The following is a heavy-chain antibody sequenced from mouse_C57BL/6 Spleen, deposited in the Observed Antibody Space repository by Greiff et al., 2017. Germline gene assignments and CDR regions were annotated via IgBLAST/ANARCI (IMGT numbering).Heavy chain of an antibody. Sequence: QVQLKESGPELVKPGASVKISCKASGYAFSSSWMNWVKQRPGKGLEWIGRIYPGDGDTNYNGKFKGKATLTADKSSSTAYMQLSSLTSEDSAVYFCANYYGSRGDYWGQGTTLTVSS. D-gene: IGHD1-1*01. CDR2: IYPGDGDT. J-gene: IGHJ2*01. CDR1: GYAFSSSW. V-gene: IGHV1-82*01. CDR3: ANYYGSRGDY.